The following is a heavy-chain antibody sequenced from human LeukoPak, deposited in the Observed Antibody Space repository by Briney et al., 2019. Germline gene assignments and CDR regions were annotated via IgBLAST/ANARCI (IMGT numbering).Heavy chain of an antibody. CDR3: ARDRHGYFDY. V-gene: IGHV3-11*01. Sequence: GGSLRLSCAASGFTFSDHYMIWLRQAPGKGLEAISYISHNGETKYYADSVKGRLSISRDNAKSSLYLHMNSLRVEDTAVYYCARDRHGYFDYWGQGTLVTVSS. CDR1: GFTFSDHY. CDR2: ISHNGETK. J-gene: IGHJ4*02. D-gene: IGHD6-13*01.